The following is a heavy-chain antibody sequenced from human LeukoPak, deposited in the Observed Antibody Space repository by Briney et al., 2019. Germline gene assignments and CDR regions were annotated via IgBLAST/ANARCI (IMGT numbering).Heavy chain of an antibody. CDR3: VRGGWSVDY. J-gene: IGHJ4*02. CDR1: GFTFSSYW. CDR2: IKQDASEK. Sequence: QPGGSLRLSCAASGFTFSSYWMTWVRQAPGKGLEWVANIKQDASEKYYVDSVKGRFTISRDNAKNSLYLQMNSLRAENTAMFYCVRGGWSVDYWGQGTLVTVSS. D-gene: IGHD2-8*01. V-gene: IGHV3-7*01.